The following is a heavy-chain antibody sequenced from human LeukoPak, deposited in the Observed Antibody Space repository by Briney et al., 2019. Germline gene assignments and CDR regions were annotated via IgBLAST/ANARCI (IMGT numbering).Heavy chain of an antibody. Sequence: SETLSLTCTVSGGSISSYYWSWIRQPPGKGLEWIGYIYYSGSTYYNPSLKSRVTISVDTSKNQFSLKLSSVTAADTAVYYCAGPGYSSTIDYWGQGTLVTVSS. D-gene: IGHD6-13*01. CDR3: AGPGYSSTIDY. CDR2: IYYSGST. CDR1: GGSISSYY. J-gene: IGHJ4*02. V-gene: IGHV4-59*04.